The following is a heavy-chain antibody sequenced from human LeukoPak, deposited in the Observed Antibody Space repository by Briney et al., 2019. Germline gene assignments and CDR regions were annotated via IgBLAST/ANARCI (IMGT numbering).Heavy chain of an antibody. J-gene: IGHJ4*02. CDR1: GFTFSSYE. Sequence: PGGSLRLSCAASGFTFSSYEMNSVRQAPGKGLEWVSYISSSGSTIFYADSVKGRFTISRDNAKNSLYLQMNSLRAEDTAVYYCARDLEYTTSSGDYWGQGTLVIVSS. CDR3: ARDLEYTTSSGDY. CDR2: ISSSGSTI. D-gene: IGHD6-6*01. V-gene: IGHV3-48*03.